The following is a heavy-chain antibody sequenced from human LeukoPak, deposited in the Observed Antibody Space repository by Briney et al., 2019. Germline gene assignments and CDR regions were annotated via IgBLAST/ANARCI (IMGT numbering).Heavy chain of an antibody. D-gene: IGHD3-10*01. CDR3: ARDPDGSGSYYALYGMDV. V-gene: IGHV3-21*01. J-gene: IGHJ6*02. CDR2: ISSSSSYI. Sequence: TGGSLRLSCAASGFTFSSYSMNWVRQAPGKGLEWVSSISSSSSYIYYADSVKGRFTISRDNAKNSLYLLMNSPRAEDTAVYYCARDPDGSGSYYALYGMDVWGQGTTVTVSS. CDR1: GFTFSSYS.